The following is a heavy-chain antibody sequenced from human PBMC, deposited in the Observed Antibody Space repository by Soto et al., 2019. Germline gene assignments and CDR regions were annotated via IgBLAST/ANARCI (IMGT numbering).Heavy chain of an antibody. CDR3: ARNNWNDLTVDY. D-gene: IGHD1-20*01. V-gene: IGHV1-69*02. CDR1: GGTFSSYT. J-gene: IGHJ4*02. Sequence: GASVKVSSKASGGTFSSYTISWVRQAPGQGLEWMGRIIPILGIANYAQKFQGRVTITADKSTSTAYMELSSLRSEDTAVYYCARNNWNDLTVDYWGQGTLVTVSS. CDR2: IIPILGIA.